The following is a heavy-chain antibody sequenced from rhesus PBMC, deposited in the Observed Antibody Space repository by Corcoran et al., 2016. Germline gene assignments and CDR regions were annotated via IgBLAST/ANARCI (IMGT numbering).Heavy chain of an antibody. CDR3: ARATVLGSLDV. D-gene: IGHD3-9*01. Sequence: EVQLVQSGAEVKKPGATGKISCKASGYTFTDHYLNWVRQAPGKGVEGWGGLDPKEGEHEDGQRSQDRVTHPADMSRGTAYMELSRLRSEDAAVYYCARATVLGSLDVWGRGVLVTVSS. CDR2: LDPKEGEH. CDR1: GYTFTDHY. V-gene: IGHV1-111*02. J-gene: IGHJ5-2*02.